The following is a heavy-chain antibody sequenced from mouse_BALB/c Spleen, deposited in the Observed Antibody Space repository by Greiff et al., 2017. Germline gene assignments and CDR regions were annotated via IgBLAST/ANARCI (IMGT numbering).Heavy chain of an antibody. CDR2: IAPGSGST. CDR1: GYTFTSYW. D-gene: IGHD1-1*01. V-gene: IGHV1S41*01. Sequence: DLVKPGASVKLSCKASGYTFTSYWINWIQQRPGQGLEWIGRIAPGSGSTYYNEMFKGKATLTVDTSSSTAYIQLSSLSSEDSAVYFCARWGGSSSYAMDYWGQGTSVTVSS. J-gene: IGHJ4*01. CDR3: ARWGGSSSYAMDY.